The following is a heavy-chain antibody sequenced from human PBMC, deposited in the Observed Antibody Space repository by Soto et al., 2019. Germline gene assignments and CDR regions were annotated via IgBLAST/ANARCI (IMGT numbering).Heavy chain of an antibody. J-gene: IGHJ6*02. V-gene: IGHV4-34*01. Sequence: SETLSLTCAVYGGSFSGYYWSWIRQPPGKGLEWIGEINHSGSTNYNPSLKSRVTISVDTSKNQFSLKLSSVTAADTAVYYCARDEYRGSSWFNYYYYGMDVCGHGTTVTVSS. CDR1: GGSFSGYY. CDR2: INHSGST. D-gene: IGHD6-13*01. CDR3: ARDEYRGSSWFNYYYYGMDV.